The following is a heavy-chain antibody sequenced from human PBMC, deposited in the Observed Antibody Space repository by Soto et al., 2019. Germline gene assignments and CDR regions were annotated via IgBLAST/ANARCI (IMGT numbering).Heavy chain of an antibody. CDR3: ARARIAYSSSPLTKGPFDY. CDR2: IIPIFGTA. J-gene: IGHJ4*02. Sequence: QVQLVQSGAEVKKPGSSVKVSCKASGGTFSSYAISWVRQAPGQGLEWMGGIIPIFGTANYAQKFQGRVTITADESTRTAYMELGSLRSEDPAVYYCARARIAYSSSPLTKGPFDYWGQGTLVTVSS. CDR1: GGTFSSYA. D-gene: IGHD6-6*01. V-gene: IGHV1-69*01.